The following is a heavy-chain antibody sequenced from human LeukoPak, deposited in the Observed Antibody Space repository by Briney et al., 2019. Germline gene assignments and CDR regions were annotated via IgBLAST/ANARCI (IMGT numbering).Heavy chain of an antibody. CDR2: IIPIFGTA. V-gene: IGHV1-69*13. CDR1: GGTFSSYA. Sequence: SVKVSCKASGGTFSSYAISWVRQAPGQGLEWMGGIIPIFGTANYAQKFQGRVTITADESTSTAYMELSSLRSEDTAVYYCARDLSGSPGTFDYWGQGTLVTVSS. J-gene: IGHJ4*02. CDR3: ARDLSGSPGTFDY. D-gene: IGHD1-26*01.